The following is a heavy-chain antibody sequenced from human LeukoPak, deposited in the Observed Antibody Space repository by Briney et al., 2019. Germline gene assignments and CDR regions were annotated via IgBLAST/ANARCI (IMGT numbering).Heavy chain of an antibody. CDR2: IYYSGST. CDR1: GYTFSSYW. Sequence: PGGSLRLSCAASGYTFSSYWMSWVRQPPGKGLEWIGYIYYSGSTNYNPSLKSRVTISVNTSKNQFSLKLSSVTAADTAVYYCAREVVAAAGTVDYWGQGTLVIVSS. V-gene: IGHV4-59*01. J-gene: IGHJ4*02. CDR3: AREVVAAAGTVDY. D-gene: IGHD6-13*01.